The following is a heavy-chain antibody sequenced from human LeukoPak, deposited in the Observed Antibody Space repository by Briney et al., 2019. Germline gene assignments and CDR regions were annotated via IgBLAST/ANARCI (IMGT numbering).Heavy chain of an antibody. CDR1: GFTFSSYG. CDR3: AKYSSGGGYFDY. J-gene: IGHJ4*02. V-gene: IGHV3-23*01. D-gene: IGHD6-19*01. Sequence: GGSLRLSCAASGFTFSSYGMYWVRQAPGKGLEWVSAISGSGGSTYYADSVKGRFTISRDNSKNTLYLQMNSLRAEDTAVYYCAKYSSGGGYFDYWGQGTLVTVSS. CDR2: ISGSGGST.